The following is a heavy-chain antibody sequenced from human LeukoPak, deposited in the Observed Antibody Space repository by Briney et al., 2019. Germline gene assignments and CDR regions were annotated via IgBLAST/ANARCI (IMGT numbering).Heavy chain of an antibody. CDR2: IYYSGST. V-gene: IGHV4-39*07. Sequence: SETLSLTCTVSGGSISSSSYYWGWIRQPPGKGLEWIGSIYYSGSTYYKPSLKSRVTISLDTSKNQFSLKLSSVTAADTAVYYCARVEEGYGSGRRENYYYYYMDVWGKGTTVTISS. J-gene: IGHJ6*03. CDR3: ARVEEGYGSGRRENYYYYYMDV. D-gene: IGHD3-10*01. CDR1: GGSISSSSYY.